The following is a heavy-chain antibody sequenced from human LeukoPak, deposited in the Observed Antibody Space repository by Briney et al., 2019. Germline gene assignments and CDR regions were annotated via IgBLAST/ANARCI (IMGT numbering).Heavy chain of an antibody. D-gene: IGHD3-3*01. J-gene: IGHJ6*02. V-gene: IGHV3-53*01. CDR3: ARDPLRLEWNDGMDV. Sequence: GGSLRLSCAASGFTVSSNYMSWVRQAPGKGLEWVSVIYSSGSTYYADSVKGRFTISRDNSKNTLYLQMNSLRAEDTAVYYCARDPLRLEWNDGMDVWGQGTTVTVSS. CDR2: IYSSGST. CDR1: GFTVSSNY.